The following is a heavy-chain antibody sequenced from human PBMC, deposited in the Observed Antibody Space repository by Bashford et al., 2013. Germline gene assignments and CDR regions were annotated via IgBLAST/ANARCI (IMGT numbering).Heavy chain of an antibody. CDR2: ISAYNGKR. D-gene: IGHD2/OR15-2a*01. V-gene: IGHV1-18*01. CDR3: ARVQEVRVYFYGMGY. J-gene: IGHJ4*02. CDR1: GYTFTNFG. Sequence: VASVKVSCKASGYTFTNFGFAWVRQAPGQGLEWMGWISAYNGKRYHAQKLQGRLTMTTDRSTNTAFMELRSLRSDDTAVYYCARVQEVRVYFYGMGYWGQGTLVTVSS.